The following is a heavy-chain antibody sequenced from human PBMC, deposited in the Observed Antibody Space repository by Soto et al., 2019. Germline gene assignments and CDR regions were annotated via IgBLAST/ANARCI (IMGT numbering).Heavy chain of an antibody. J-gene: IGHJ4*02. CDR1: GFTFSDHF. CDR3: ARVRKGVVVAANDY. Sequence: QVQRVESGGGLVKPGGSLRLSCAASGFTFSDHFKSWIRQAPGQGLEWVSYVSRSGSSIYYADSVKGRFTISRDNAKNSLYLQMNSLRAEDTAVYYCARVRKGVVVAANDYWGQGSLVTVSS. D-gene: IGHD2-15*01. V-gene: IGHV3-11*01. CDR2: VSRSGSSI.